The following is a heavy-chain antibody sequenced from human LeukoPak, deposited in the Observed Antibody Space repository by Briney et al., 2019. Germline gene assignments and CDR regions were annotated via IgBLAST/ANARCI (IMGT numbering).Heavy chain of an antibody. Sequence: SETLSLTCTVSGGSISSSSYYWGWLRQPPGKGLEWVGSIYYSGSTYYNPSLKSRVTISVDTSKNQFSLKLSSVTAADTAVYYCARYSSGWYSKGGGWFDPWGQGTLVTVSS. V-gene: IGHV4-39*07. J-gene: IGHJ5*02. D-gene: IGHD6-19*01. CDR3: ARYSSGWYSKGGGWFDP. CDR1: GGSISSSSYY. CDR2: IYYSGST.